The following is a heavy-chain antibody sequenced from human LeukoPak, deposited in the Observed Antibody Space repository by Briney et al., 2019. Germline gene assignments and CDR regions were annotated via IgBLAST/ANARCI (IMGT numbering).Heavy chain of an antibody. CDR3: ARILTTFDS. Sequence: NPSETLSLTCTVSRGSISSSSYYWGWIRQPPGKRLEWIGSFYYIGGTYYNPSLEGRVTISADSSKNQFSLKLTSVTAADTALYYCARILTTFDSWGKGTLVTVSS. J-gene: IGHJ4*02. CDR1: RGSISSSSYY. CDR2: FYYIGGT. V-gene: IGHV4-39*01. D-gene: IGHD4-11*01.